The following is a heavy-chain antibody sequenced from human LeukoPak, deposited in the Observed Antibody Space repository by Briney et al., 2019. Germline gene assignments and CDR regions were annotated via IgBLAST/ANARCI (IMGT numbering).Heavy chain of an antibody. Sequence: APVKVSCKXSGYTFTSYDFSWVRQSPGQGLEWMGWINAYNGNTSYAQKLQGRVTMTTDTSTSTAYMELRSLRSDDTALYYCARGMRSSVDYWGQGTLVTVSS. V-gene: IGHV1-18*01. D-gene: IGHD2-2*01. CDR1: GYTFTSYD. CDR3: ARGMRSSVDY. J-gene: IGHJ4*02. CDR2: INAYNGNT.